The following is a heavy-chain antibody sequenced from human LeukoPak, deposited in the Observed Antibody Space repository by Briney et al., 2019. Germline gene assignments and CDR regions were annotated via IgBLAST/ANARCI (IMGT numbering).Heavy chain of an antibody. CDR2: ISAYNGNT. V-gene: IGHV1-18*01. J-gene: IGHJ4*02. Sequence: ASVKVSCKASGYTFTSYGISWVRQAPGQGLEWMGWISAYNGNTNYAQKLQGRVTMTTDTSTSTAYMELRSLRSEDTAVYYCARDVDPTRAFDYWGQGTLVTVSS. CDR3: ARDVDPTRAFDY. CDR1: GYTFTSYG. D-gene: IGHD5-12*01.